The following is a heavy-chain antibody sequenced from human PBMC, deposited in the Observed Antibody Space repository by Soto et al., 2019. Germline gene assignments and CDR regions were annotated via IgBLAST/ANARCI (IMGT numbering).Heavy chain of an antibody. V-gene: IGHV3-30*18. CDR3: AKDWVGGSNKYYFEY. Sequence: GGSLRLSCAASGFTFSIHGMHWVRQTPGKGLEWVAGISHHGLKEHYADSVKGRFTISRDNSKKTVYLQLNSLRGDDTAVYYCAKDWVGGSNKYYFEYWGQGTLVTVSS. J-gene: IGHJ4*02. CDR1: GFTFSIHG. D-gene: IGHD1-26*01. CDR2: ISHHGLKE.